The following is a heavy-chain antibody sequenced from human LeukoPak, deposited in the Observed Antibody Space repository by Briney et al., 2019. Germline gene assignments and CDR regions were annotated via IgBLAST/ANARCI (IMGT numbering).Heavy chain of an antibody. CDR1: GGSMNGGLYY. CDR2: AFNSGST. CDR3: ARNATTVNHVYKYFDY. D-gene: IGHD4-17*01. V-gene: IGHV4-39*01. Sequence: PSETLSLIRSVSGGSMNGGLYYWGWIRQSPGKGLEWIGSAFNSGSTSYNPSLKSRVTISVDTSKNEFSLKLSSVTAADTAVYYCARNATTVNHVYKYFDYWGQGTLVTVSS. J-gene: IGHJ4*02.